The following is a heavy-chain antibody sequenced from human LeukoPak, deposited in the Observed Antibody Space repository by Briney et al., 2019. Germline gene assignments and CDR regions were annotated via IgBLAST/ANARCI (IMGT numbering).Heavy chain of an antibody. V-gene: IGHV3-23*01. D-gene: IGHD3-10*01. J-gene: IGHJ4*02. CDR1: GFTFSSYA. CDR2: ISGSGGST. Sequence: GGSLRLSCAASGFTFSSYALSWVRQATGKGLEWVSAISGSGGSTYYADSVKGRFTISRDNSKNTLSLQMNSLRAEDTAVYYCANYGSGSYYRDFDYWGQGTLVTVSS. CDR3: ANYGSGSYYRDFDY.